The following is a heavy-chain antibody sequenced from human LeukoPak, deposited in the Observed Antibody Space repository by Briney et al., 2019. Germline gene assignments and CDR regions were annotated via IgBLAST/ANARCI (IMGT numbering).Heavy chain of an antibody. D-gene: IGHD3-22*01. CDR1: GFTFSRKA. V-gene: IGHV3-23*01. CDR3: AKPDDSSGYSAAFDY. Sequence: GGSLRLSCAASGFTFSRKAMSWVRRSPGKGLDWVSPISGSGTKTYYGASVKGRFTISRDNSKNTLYLQMISLRAEDTAVYYCAKPDDSSGYSAAFDYWGQGTLVTVSS. CDR2: ISGSGTKT. J-gene: IGHJ4*02.